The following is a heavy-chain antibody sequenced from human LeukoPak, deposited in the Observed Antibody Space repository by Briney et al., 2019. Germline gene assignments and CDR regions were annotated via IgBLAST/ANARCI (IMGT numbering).Heavy chain of an antibody. V-gene: IGHV3-7*03. D-gene: IGHD1-26*01. Sequence: GGSLRLSCEASGFSFSSYGLHWVRQAPGKGLEWVANIKQDGSEKYYVDSVKGRFTISRDNSKNTLYLQMNSLRAEDTAVYYCARGGSYLSAFDIWGQGTMVTVSS. CDR1: GFSFSSYG. CDR2: IKQDGSEK. J-gene: IGHJ3*02. CDR3: ARGGSYLSAFDI.